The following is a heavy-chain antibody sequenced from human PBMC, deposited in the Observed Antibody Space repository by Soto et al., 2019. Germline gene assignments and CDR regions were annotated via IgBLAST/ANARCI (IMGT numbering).Heavy chain of an antibody. CDR2: INHRGST. D-gene: IGHD6-13*01. V-gene: IGHV4-34*01. CDR1: CWSFSCYY. CDR3: ARAPLRQQLHYYGMGV. J-gene: IGHJ6*02. Sequence: ASETPSLTRAFYCWSFSCYYWSWIRQAPRKGLEWIGEINHRGSTNYNPSLKSRVTISVDTSKNQFSLKLSSVTAADTAVYYCARAPLRQQLHYYGMGVWGQGTTVTVS.